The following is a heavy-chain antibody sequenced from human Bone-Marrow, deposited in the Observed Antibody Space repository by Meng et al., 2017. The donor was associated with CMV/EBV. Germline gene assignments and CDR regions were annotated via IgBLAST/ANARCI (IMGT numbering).Heavy chain of an antibody. CDR2: IYYSGST. CDR1: GGSISSYY. D-gene: IGHD6-6*01. J-gene: IGHJ6*02. Sequence: SETLSLTCTVSGGSISSYYWSWIRQPPGKGLEWIGYIYYSGSTNYNPSLKSRVTISVDTSKNQFSLKLSSVTAADTAVYYCARRLTAARPRAKVWYYGMDVWGQGTTVTVSS. V-gene: IGHV4-59*01. CDR3: ARRLTAARPRAKVWYYGMDV.